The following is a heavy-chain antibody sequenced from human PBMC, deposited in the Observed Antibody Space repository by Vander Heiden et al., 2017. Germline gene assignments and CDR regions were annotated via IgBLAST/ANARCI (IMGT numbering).Heavy chain of an antibody. D-gene: IGHD3-22*01. Sequence: QLQLQESGPGLVKPSETLSLTCTVSGGSISSSSYYWGWIRQPPGKGLEWIGSIYYSGSTYYNPSLKSRVTISVDTSKNQFSLKLSSVTAADTAVYYCSAIVVVITSDAFDIWGQGTMVTVSS. CDR3: SAIVVVITSDAFDI. J-gene: IGHJ3*02. V-gene: IGHV4-39*01. CDR1: GGSISSSSYY. CDR2: IYYSGST.